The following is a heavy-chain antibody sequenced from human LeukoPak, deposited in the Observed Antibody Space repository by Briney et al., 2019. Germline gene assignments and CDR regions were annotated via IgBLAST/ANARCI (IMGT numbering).Heavy chain of an antibody. J-gene: IGHJ4*02. CDR2: ISSSSSTI. V-gene: IGHV3-48*01. CDR3: ARRYYDSSGPHFDY. CDR1: GFTFSSYS. Sequence: PGGSLRLSCAASGFTFSSYSMNWVRQVPGKGLEWVSYISSSSSTIYYADSVKGRFTISRDNAKNSLYLQMNSLRAEDTAVYYCARRYYDSSGPHFDYWGQGTLVTVSS. D-gene: IGHD3-22*01.